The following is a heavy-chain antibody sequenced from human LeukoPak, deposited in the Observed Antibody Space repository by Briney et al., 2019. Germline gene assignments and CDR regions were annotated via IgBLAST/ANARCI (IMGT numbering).Heavy chain of an antibody. V-gene: IGHV4-39*01. D-gene: IGHD3-10*01. CDR3: ARQFSYASGRGYMDV. Sequence: PSETLSLTCSVSGDSITTTTYYWDWIRQPPGKGLERIGSTYYSGSTYYNPSLKSRVTISVDTSKNQFSLKLSSVTATDTAVYHCARQFSYASGRGYMDVWGQGTTVTVSS. CDR1: GDSITTTTYY. J-gene: IGHJ6*02. CDR2: TYYSGST.